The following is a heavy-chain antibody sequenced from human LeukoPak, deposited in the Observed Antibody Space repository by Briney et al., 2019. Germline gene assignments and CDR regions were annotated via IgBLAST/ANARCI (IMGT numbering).Heavy chain of an antibody. Sequence: SQTLSLTCTVSGGSISSGSYYWSWIRQPAGQGLEWIGRIYASGSTNYNPSLKSRVTISVDTSKNQFSLKLSSVTAADTAVYYCARAELMGDYYYYYMDVWGKGTTVTVSS. CDR3: ARAELMGDYYYYYMDV. J-gene: IGHJ6*03. D-gene: IGHD1-14*01. CDR1: GGSISSGSYY. CDR2: IYASGST. V-gene: IGHV4-61*02.